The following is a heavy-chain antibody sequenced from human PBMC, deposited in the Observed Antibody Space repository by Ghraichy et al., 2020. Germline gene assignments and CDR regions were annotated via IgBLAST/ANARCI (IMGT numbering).Heavy chain of an antibody. V-gene: IGHV4-39*01. Sequence: SETLSLTCTVSGGSISSSSYYWGWIRQPPGKGLEWIGSIYYSGSTYYNPSLKSRVTISVDTSKNQFSLKLSSVTAADTAVYYCARHYAGRGQWLVNKVFDYWGQGTLVTVSS. CDR3: ARHYAGRGQWLVNKVFDY. D-gene: IGHD6-19*01. J-gene: IGHJ4*02. CDR1: GGSISSSSYY. CDR2: IYYSGST.